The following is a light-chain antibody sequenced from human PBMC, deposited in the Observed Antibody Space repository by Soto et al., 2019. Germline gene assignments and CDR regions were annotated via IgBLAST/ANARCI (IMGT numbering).Light chain of an antibody. V-gene: IGKV1-39*01. CDR1: QTITHY. CDR3: QQSRSPPYT. J-gene: IGKJ2*01. CDR2: SAS. Sequence: DIQMPQSPSSLSASIGDRVTITCRASQTITHYLNWYQQKPGQAPRILIHSASSLHSGVPSRFSGSGSGTDFSLTISSLQPEDFATYFCQQSRSPPYTFGQGTKLEIK.